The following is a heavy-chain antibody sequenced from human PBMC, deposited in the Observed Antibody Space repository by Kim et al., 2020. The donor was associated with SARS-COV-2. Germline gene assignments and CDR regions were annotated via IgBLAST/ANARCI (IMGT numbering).Heavy chain of an antibody. V-gene: IGHV1-3*01. Sequence: KYSQKFQGRVTITRDTSASTAYMELSSLRSEDTAVYYCARERPKWELPDYWGQGTLVTVSS. CDR3: ARERPKWELPDY. D-gene: IGHD1-26*01. J-gene: IGHJ4*02.